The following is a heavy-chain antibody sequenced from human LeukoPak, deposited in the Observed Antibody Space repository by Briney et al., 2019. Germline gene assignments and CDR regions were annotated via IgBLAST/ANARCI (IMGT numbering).Heavy chain of an antibody. J-gene: IGHJ6*04. CDR1: GGSFSGYY. Sequence: SSETLSLTCAVYGGSFSGYYWSWICQPPGKGLDWIGEINHSGSTNYNPSLKSRVTISVDTSKNQFSLKLSSVTAADTAVYYCARMERYYYYGMDVWGKGTTVTVSS. CDR3: ARMERYYYYGMDV. V-gene: IGHV4-34*01. D-gene: IGHD3-3*01. CDR2: INHSGST.